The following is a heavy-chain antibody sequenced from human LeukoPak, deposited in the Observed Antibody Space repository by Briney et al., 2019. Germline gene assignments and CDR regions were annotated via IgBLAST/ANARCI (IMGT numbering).Heavy chain of an antibody. CDR3: ARHYYGSGSQFDY. J-gene: IGHJ4*02. D-gene: IGHD3-10*01. CDR1: GGSISSYY. V-gene: IGHV4-59*08. Sequence: SETLSLTCTVSGGSISSYYCSWIRQPPGKGLGWIGYIYYSGSTNYNPSLKSRVTISVDTSKNQLSLNLSSVTAADTAVYYCARHYYGSGSQFDYWGQGTLVTVSS. CDR2: IYYSGST.